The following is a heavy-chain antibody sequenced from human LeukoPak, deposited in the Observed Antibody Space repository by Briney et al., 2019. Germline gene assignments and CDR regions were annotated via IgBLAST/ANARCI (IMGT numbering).Heavy chain of an antibody. CDR3: AKGEHQPTLSFDY. CDR2: ISGRGGRT. D-gene: IGHD1-26*01. CDR1: GFTFTNYD. V-gene: IGHV3-23*01. J-gene: IGHJ4*02. Sequence: GGSLRLSCAASGFTFTNYDMSWVRQAPGKGLDWVSGISGRGGRTYYVDSVKGRFTISRDNSKNTLYLQMDSLRAEDTAVYYCAKGEHQPTLSFDYWGQGTLVTVSS.